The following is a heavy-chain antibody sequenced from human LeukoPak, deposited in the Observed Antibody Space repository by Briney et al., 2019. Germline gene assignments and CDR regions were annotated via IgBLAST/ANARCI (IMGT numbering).Heavy chain of an antibody. Sequence: GGSLRLSCAASGFTFSSYSINWVRQAPGQGLEWVSSISSSSSYIYYADSVKGRFTISRDNAKNSLYLQMNSLRAEDTAVYYCAREIDYSNFYYYYYGMDVWGQGTTVTVSS. V-gene: IGHV3-21*01. D-gene: IGHD4-11*01. CDR3: AREIDYSNFYYYYYGMDV. J-gene: IGHJ6*02. CDR1: GFTFSSYS. CDR2: ISSSSSYI.